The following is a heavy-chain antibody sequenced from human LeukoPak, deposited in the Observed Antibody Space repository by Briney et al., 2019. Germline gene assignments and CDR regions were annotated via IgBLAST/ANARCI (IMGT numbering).Heavy chain of an antibody. V-gene: IGHV3-23*01. CDR1: GFTFRSHA. Sequence: GGSLRLSCVGSGFTFRSHAMSWVRQAPEKGLEFVSGIYENGGTTYYADSVKGRFSISRDNSKNTLYLQMDSLRAEDTAVYYCAKAPPPFLLLEYFDYWGQGTLVTVSS. CDR3: AKAPPPFLLLEYFDY. D-gene: IGHD2/OR15-2a*01. CDR2: IYENGGTT. J-gene: IGHJ4*02.